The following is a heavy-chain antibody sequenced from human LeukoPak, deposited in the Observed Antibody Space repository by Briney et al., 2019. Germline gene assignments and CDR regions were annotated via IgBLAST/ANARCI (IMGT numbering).Heavy chain of an antibody. D-gene: IGHD2-8*01. V-gene: IGHV1-18*01. CDR2: ISAYNGNT. Sequence: ASVKVFCKASGYTFTSYGISWVRQAPGQGLEWMGWISAYNGNTNYAQKLQGRVTMTTDTSTSTAYMELRSLRSDDTAVYYCARVGGIVLMVYAPSDAFDIWGQGTMVTVSS. J-gene: IGHJ3*02. CDR3: ARVGGIVLMVYAPSDAFDI. CDR1: GYTFTSYG.